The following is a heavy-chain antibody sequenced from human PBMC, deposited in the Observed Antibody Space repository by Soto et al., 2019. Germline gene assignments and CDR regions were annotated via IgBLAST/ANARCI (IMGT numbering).Heavy chain of an antibody. V-gene: IGHV3-30*18. CDR1: VFTFIGDC. D-gene: IGHD6-19*01. CDR3: AKDAVYKDGLWLMDS. J-gene: IGHJ5*02. Sequence: ALRLSCSASVFTFIGDCMHWVRQAPGKGLEWVEVISYDGSNKYYADSVKGRFTISRDNSKNTLYLQMNSLRAEDTALYYCAKDAVYKDGLWLMDSWGQGTLVNVSS. CDR2: ISYDGSNK.